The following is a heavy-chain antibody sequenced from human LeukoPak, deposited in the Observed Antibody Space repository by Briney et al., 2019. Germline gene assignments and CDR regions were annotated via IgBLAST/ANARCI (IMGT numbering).Heavy chain of an antibody. J-gene: IGHJ4*02. D-gene: IGHD3-22*01. CDR3: ARAGHNSNSGGYDF. CDR1: GYTFIDHY. CDR2: IDPDTGDT. Sequence: ASVKVSCKPSGYTFIDHYLHWVRQAHGHGLESLGWIDPDTGDTNYPQKFQGRVTMTRDTSISTAYMELNRLRSDDTAVYYCARAGHNSNSGGYDFWGLGTLVTVSS. V-gene: IGHV1-2*02.